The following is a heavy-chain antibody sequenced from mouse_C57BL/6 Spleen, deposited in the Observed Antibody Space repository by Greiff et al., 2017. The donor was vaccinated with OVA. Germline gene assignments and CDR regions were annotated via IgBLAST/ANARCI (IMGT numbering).Heavy chain of an antibody. Sequence: EVQLQQSGAELVRPGASVKLSCTASGFNIKDDYMHWVKQRPEQGLEWIGWIDPENGDTEYASKFQGKATITADTSSNTAYLQLSSLTSEDTAVYYCTAIYYDYSLGYWGQGTTLTVSS. CDR1: GFNIKDDY. D-gene: IGHD2-4*01. CDR3: TAIYYDYSLGY. J-gene: IGHJ2*01. CDR2: IDPENGDT. V-gene: IGHV14-4*01.